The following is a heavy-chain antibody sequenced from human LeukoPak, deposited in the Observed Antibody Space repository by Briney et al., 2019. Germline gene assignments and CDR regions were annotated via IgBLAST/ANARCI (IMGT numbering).Heavy chain of an antibody. CDR2: IYYSGTT. J-gene: IGHJ4*02. Sequence: PSETLSLTCTVSGGSISGNYWSWVRQPPGKGLEWIGYIYYSGTTKYNPSLKSRVTISVDTSKNQFSLKLSSVTAADTAVYYCATLTGTTLIDYWGQGTLVTVSS. D-gene: IGHD1-7*01. CDR3: ATLTGTTLIDY. CDR1: GGSISGNY. V-gene: IGHV4-59*01.